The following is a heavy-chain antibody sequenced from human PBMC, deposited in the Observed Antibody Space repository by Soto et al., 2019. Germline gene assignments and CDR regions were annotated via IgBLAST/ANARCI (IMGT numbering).Heavy chain of an antibody. V-gene: IGHV1-18*04. J-gene: IGHJ6*02. CDR3: ARVPHNFNWVPYGLDV. CDR2: ISAYNGNP. Sequence: ASVKVSCKASGNIFTMNGFTGVLQAPLQGLEWMGCISAYNGNPNYAQNFQGRVIMTTDTSTRTAYLELRSLRSDDTAVYYCARVPHNFNWVPYGLDVWGQGTTVTVSS. CDR1: GNIFTMNG. D-gene: IGHD7-27*01.